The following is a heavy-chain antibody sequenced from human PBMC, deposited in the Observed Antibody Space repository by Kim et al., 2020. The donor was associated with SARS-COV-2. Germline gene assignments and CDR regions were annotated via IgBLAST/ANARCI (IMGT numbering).Heavy chain of an antibody. J-gene: IGHJ6*02. Sequence: GGSLRLSCAASGFTFSSYGMHWVRQAPGKGLEWVAVIWYDGSNKYYADSVKGRFTISRDNSKNTLYLQMNSLRAEDTAVYYCAKDEGIAVAGYYYYGMDVWGQGTTVTVSS. D-gene: IGHD6-19*01. V-gene: IGHV3-33*06. CDR3: AKDEGIAVAGYYYYGMDV. CDR2: IWYDGSNK. CDR1: GFTFSSYG.